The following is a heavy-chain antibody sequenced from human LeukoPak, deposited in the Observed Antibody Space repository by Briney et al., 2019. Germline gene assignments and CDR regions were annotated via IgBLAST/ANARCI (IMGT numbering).Heavy chain of an antibody. CDR1: GFSFSGHW. CDR2: ISPTGSTT. D-gene: IGHD1-1*01. CDR3: ARGPNGNWSGLDF. J-gene: IGHJ4*02. Sequence: PGESLRLSCTASGFSFSGHWMHWARQLPGKGLVWVSRISPTGSTTSYADSVKGRFTVSRDNAKNTLYLQVNNLRAEDTAVYYCARGPNGNWSGLDFWGQGTLLTVSS. V-gene: IGHV3-74*01.